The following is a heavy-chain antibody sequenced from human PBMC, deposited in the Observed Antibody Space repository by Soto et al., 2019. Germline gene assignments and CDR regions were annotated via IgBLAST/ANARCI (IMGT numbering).Heavy chain of an antibody. CDR2: LYSGGNT. D-gene: IGHD2-2*01. CDR1: EFTVTNNE. Sequence: PGGSLRLSCAASEFTVTNNEMSWVRQAPGKWLEWVSILYSGGNTYYADSVEGRFTISRDGSKNTLYLHMNSLRAEDTAVYYCALRRVAYADFWGQGXRVTVPS. J-gene: IGHJ4*02. CDR3: ALRRVAYADF. V-gene: IGHV3-53*01.